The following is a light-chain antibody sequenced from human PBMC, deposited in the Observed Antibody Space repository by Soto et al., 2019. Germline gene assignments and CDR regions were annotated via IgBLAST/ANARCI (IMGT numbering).Light chain of an antibody. CDR1: QSVCSRS. CDR2: DVS. V-gene: IGKV3-20*01. J-gene: IGKJ1*01. Sequence: EIVFTQSPGTLSVSRGNRATLSCRASQSVCSRSLAWYQQKPGQAPRLLMYDVSSRATGIPDRFSGSGSGTDFTLTISRLEPEDFAVYYCQQYGSSLTWTFGQGTKVDIK. CDR3: QQYGSSLTWT.